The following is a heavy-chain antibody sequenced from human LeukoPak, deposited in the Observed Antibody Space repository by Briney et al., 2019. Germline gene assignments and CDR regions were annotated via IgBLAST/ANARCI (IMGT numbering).Heavy chain of an antibody. D-gene: IGHD6-19*01. CDR1: GFTFSSYA. V-gene: IGHV3-30-3*01. J-gene: IGHJ4*02. CDR3: AKDAQIAVAGTGSDY. CDR2: ISYDASNK. Sequence: GRSLRLSCAASGFTFSSYAMHWVRQAPGKGLEWVAVISYDASNKYYADSVKGRFTISRDNSKNTLYLQMNSLRAEDTAVYYCAKDAQIAVAGTGSDYWGQGTLVTVSS.